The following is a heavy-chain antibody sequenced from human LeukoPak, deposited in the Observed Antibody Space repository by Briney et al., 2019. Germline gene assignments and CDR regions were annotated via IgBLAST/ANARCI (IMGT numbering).Heavy chain of an antibody. Sequence: PSETLSLTCTVSGGCISSHNWNWIRQPPGKGLEWIGDIYNSGSPNYNPSLKSRVTISVDTSKNQFSLKLSSVTAADTAEYYCARVDSSGYYTFFDYWGQGTLVTVSS. D-gene: IGHD3-22*01. V-gene: IGHV4-59*11. CDR2: IYNSGSP. CDR1: GGCISSHN. CDR3: ARVDSSGYYTFFDY. J-gene: IGHJ4*02.